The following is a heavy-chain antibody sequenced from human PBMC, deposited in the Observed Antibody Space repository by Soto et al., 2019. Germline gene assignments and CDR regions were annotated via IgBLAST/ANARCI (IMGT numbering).Heavy chain of an antibody. CDR1: VFTFISYS. Sequence: VVSLKLSCSSSVFTFISYSISLFLQAPVKWLEWVSAISVSFGSTYYSYSVKVRFTISRYNAKNSLYMQMNSLRADDNAVYYCARFPYGGRYWREFDYWGQGNMVTVSS. CDR3: ARFPYGGRYWREFDY. J-gene: IGHJ4*02. D-gene: IGHD1-26*01. CDR2: ISVSFGST. V-gene: IGHV3-23*01.